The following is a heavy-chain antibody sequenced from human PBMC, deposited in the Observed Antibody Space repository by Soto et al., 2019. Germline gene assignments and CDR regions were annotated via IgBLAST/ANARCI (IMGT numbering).Heavy chain of an antibody. Sequence: QVQLQESGPGLVKPSQTLSLTCTVSGGSINSGGYYWSWIRQHPGKGLEWIGYIYYSGSTYYNPSLKSRVTISVDTSKNQFSLKLSSVTAADTAVYYCARGDYDILTGYYRGMENWFDPWGQGTLVTVSS. CDR3: ARGDYDILTGYYRGMENWFDP. CDR2: IYYSGST. CDR1: GGSINSGGYY. V-gene: IGHV4-31*03. D-gene: IGHD3-9*01. J-gene: IGHJ5*02.